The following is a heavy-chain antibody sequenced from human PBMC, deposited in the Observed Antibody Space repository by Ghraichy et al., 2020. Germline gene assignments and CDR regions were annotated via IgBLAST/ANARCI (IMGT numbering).Heavy chain of an antibody. D-gene: IGHD5-24*01. J-gene: IGHJ3*02. CDR3: ARPRRDGYNDAFDI. V-gene: IGHV3-21*01. CDR2: ISSSSSYI. CDR1: GFTFSSYS. Sequence: GGSLRLSCAASGFTFSSYSMNWVRQAPGKGLEWVSSISSSSSYIYYADSVKGRFTISRDNDKNSLYLQMNSLRAEDTAVYYCARPRRDGYNDAFDIWGQGTMVTVSS.